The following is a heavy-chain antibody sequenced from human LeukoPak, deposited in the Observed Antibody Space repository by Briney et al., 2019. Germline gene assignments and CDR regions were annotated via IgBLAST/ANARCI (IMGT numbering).Heavy chain of an antibody. CDR2: INPNSGGT. Sequence: ASVKVSCKASGYTFTGYYIHWVRQAPGQGLEWMGWINPNSGGTNYAQKFQGRVTMTRDTSISTAYMELSRLRSDDTAVYYCARTLRYFDWLLGDYWGQGTLVTVSS. CDR1: GYTFTGYY. CDR3: ARTLRYFDWLLGDY. V-gene: IGHV1-2*02. J-gene: IGHJ4*02. D-gene: IGHD3-9*01.